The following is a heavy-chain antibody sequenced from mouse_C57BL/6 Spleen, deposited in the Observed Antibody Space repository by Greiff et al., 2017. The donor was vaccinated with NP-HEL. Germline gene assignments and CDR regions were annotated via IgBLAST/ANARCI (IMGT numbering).Heavy chain of an antibody. D-gene: IGHD2-4*01. CDR3: ARNDYARFAY. Sequence: VQLKQSGPELVKPGASVKIPCKASGYTFTDYNMDWVKQSHGKSLEWIGDINPNNGGTIYNQKFKGKATLTVDKSSSTAYMELRSLTSEDTAVYYCARNDYARFAYWGQGTLVTVSA. CDR1: GYTFTDYN. CDR2: INPNNGGT. V-gene: IGHV1-18*01. J-gene: IGHJ3*01.